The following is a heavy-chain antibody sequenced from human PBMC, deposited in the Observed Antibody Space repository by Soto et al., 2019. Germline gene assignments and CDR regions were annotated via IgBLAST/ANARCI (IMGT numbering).Heavy chain of an antibody. CDR2: ISDSGSTK. CDR1: GFTFSSVG. Sequence: EVQLVESGGGLVQPGGSLRLSCAASGFTFSSVGMNWVRQAPGKGPEWVSYISDSGSTKYYADSVKGRFTISRDNAKDSLYLQMNSLRDEDTAVYFCARCSRNSCYSYGVDVWGQGATVTVSS. CDR3: ARCSRNSCYSYGVDV. J-gene: IGHJ6*02. D-gene: IGHD2-15*01. V-gene: IGHV3-48*02.